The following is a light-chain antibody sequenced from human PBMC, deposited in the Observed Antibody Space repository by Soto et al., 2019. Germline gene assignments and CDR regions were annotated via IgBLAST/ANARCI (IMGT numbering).Light chain of an antibody. Sequence: DIQMTQSPSSLSASVGDRVTITCRAGQYIGRYLNWYQQKPGKAPKLLIYAASSLHSGVPSRFSGSGPGTDFTLTISSLQPEDFATYSCQQTYRTPLTFGGGTKVDIK. CDR1: QYIGRY. V-gene: IGKV1-39*01. CDR3: QQTYRTPLT. CDR2: AAS. J-gene: IGKJ4*01.